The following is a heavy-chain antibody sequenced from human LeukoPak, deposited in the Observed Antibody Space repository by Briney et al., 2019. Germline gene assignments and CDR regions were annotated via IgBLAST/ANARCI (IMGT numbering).Heavy chain of an antibody. CDR3: TRDYEGLGY. D-gene: IGHD3-16*01. CDR1: GFTFSSYS. CDR2: ISSSTIYI. J-gene: IGHJ4*02. V-gene: IGHV3-21*01. Sequence: GGSLRLSCAASGFTFSSYSMNWVRQAPGKGLEWVSSISSSTIYIYYADSVKGRFTISRDNAKNSLYLQMNGLRAEDTAIYYCTRDYEGLGYWGQGTLVTVSS.